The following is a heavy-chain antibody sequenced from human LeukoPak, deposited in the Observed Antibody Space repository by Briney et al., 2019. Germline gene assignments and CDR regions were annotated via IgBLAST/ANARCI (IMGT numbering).Heavy chain of an antibody. J-gene: IGHJ4*02. CDR2: ISSSGSTI. CDR1: VFSFSSYE. Sequence: GGSLRLSSAASVFSFSSYEMNWVRQAPGKGLEWVSYISSSGSTINYADSVKGRFTISRDNAKNSLYLQMNSLRAEDTAVYYCARDYYWYDYWGQGTLVTVSS. D-gene: IGHD2-8*01. CDR3: ARDYYWYDY. V-gene: IGHV3-48*03.